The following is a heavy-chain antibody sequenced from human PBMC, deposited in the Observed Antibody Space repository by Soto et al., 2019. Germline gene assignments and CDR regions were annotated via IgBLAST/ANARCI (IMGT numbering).Heavy chain of an antibody. CDR3: ARSYGSGSYYAGIGY. V-gene: IGHV4-39*07. CDR1: GGSISSSSYY. D-gene: IGHD3-10*01. J-gene: IGHJ4*02. Sequence: SETLSLTCTVSGGSISSSSYYWGWIRQPPGKGLEWIGSIYYSGSTYYNPSLKSRVTISVDTSKNQFSLKMSSVTAADTAVYYCARSYGSGSYYAGIGYWGQGTLVTVSS. CDR2: IYYSGST.